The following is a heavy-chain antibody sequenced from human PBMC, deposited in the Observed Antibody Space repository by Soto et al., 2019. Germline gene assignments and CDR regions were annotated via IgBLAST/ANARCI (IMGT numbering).Heavy chain of an antibody. J-gene: IGHJ3*02. V-gene: IGHV4-59*12. D-gene: IGHD2-15*01. Sequence: PSETLSLTCTVSGGSISSYYWSWIRQPPGKGLEWIGYIYYSGSTNYNPSLKSRVTISVDTSKNQFSLKLSSVTAADTAVYYCARSAQDHDAFDIWGQGTMVTVSS. CDR3: ARSAQDHDAFDI. CDR1: GGSISSYY. CDR2: IYYSGST.